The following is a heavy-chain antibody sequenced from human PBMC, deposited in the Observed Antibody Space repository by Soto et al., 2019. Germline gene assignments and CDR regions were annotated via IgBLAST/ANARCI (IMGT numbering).Heavy chain of an antibody. CDR3: AKVERAVAGIID. V-gene: IGHV3-23*01. J-gene: IGHJ4*02. Sequence: GGSLRLSCAASGFTFSSYAMSWVRQAPGKGLDWVSAISVSVGSTYYADSVKGRFTISRDNSKNTLYLQMNSLRAEDTAVYYCAKVERAVAGIIDWGQGTLVTVSS. CDR1: GFTFSSYA. CDR2: ISVSVGST. D-gene: IGHD6-19*01.